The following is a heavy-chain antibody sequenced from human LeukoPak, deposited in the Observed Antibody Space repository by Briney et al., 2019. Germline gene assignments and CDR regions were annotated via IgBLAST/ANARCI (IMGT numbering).Heavy chain of an antibody. CDR3: ARGGWNKFDY. CDR2: NFYSGTT. CDR1: GGSISSYY. V-gene: IGHV4-59*01. J-gene: IGHJ4*02. D-gene: IGHD3-22*01. Sequence: SETLSLTCTVSGGSISSYYWSWIRQPPGKGLEWIGFNFYSGTTNYNPSLKSRVTISVDTSKNQFSLKLSPVTAADTAVYYCARGGWNKFDYWGQGTLVTVSS.